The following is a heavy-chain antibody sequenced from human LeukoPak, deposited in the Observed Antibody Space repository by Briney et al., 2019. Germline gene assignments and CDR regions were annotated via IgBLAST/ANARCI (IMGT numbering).Heavy chain of an antibody. J-gene: IGHJ6*03. CDR2: INPKSGGT. CDR3: AKTFALQAATYYYYYMDV. CDR1: GYTFTGYY. D-gene: IGHD2-15*01. V-gene: IGHV1-2*02. Sequence: APVKVSCKASGYTFTGYYMHWVRQAPGQGLEWMGWINPKSGGTNHAQKFQGRVTMTRDTSISTAYMELSRLRSDDTAVYYCAKTFALQAATYYYYYMDVWGKGTTVTISS.